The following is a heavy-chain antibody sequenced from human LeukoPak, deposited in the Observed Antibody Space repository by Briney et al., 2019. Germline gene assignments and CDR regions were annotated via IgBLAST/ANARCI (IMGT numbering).Heavy chain of an antibody. D-gene: IGHD6-13*01. J-gene: IGHJ6*03. CDR1: GFTFSSYG. V-gene: IGHV3-30*02. CDR2: IRYDGSNK. CDR3: AKDDPDSSSWYRPNYMDV. Sequence: GGSLRLSCAASGFTFSSYGMHWVRQAPGKGLEWVAFIRYDGSNKYYADSVKGRFTISRDNSKNTLYLQMNSLRAEDTAVYYCAKDDPDSSSWYRPNYMDVWGKGTTVTISS.